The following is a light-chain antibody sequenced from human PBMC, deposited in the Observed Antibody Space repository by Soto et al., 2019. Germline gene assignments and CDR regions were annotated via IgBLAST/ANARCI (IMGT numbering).Light chain of an antibody. CDR3: QQSFSAPLT. Sequence: DIQMTQSPTSLSAPVGDSVTITGRASQNIKKFLNWYQQKPGKAPKLLIYTASSVQAGFPSRFSGSGSGTDFTLTISILQPEDYATYSCQQSFSAPLTFCGGTRVEI. V-gene: IGKV1-39*01. J-gene: IGKJ4*01. CDR1: QNIKKF. CDR2: TAS.